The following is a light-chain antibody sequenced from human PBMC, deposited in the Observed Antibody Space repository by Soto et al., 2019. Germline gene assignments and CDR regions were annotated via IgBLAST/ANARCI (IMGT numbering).Light chain of an antibody. Sequence: QSVLTQPASVSGSPGQSITISCTGTSSDVGGYNYVSWYQQHLGKAPKLMIYDVINRPSGVSNRFSGSKSGNTASLTISGLQAEDEADYYCSSYTSSSTPYVFGTGTKLTVL. CDR2: DVI. CDR3: SSYTSSSTPYV. CDR1: SSDVGGYNY. J-gene: IGLJ1*01. V-gene: IGLV2-14*01.